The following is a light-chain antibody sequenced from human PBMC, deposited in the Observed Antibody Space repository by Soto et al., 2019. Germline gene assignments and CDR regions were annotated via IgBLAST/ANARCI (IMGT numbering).Light chain of an antibody. CDR1: QSLLHSNGYNY. CDR2: LGS. CDR3: MQALQTPRFT. J-gene: IGKJ3*01. V-gene: IGKV2-28*01. Sequence: DIVMTQSPLSLSVTPGEPASISCRSGQSLLHSNGYNYLDWYLQKPGQSPQLLIYLGSNRASGVPDRFSGSGSGTDFTLKISRVEADDVGVYYCMQALQTPRFTFGPGTKVDIK.